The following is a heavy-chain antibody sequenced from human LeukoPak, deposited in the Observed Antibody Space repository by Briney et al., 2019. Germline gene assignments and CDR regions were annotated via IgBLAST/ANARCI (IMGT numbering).Heavy chain of an antibody. J-gene: IGHJ4*02. D-gene: IGHD4-17*01. V-gene: IGHV4-30-2*01. CDR2: IYHSGST. CDR3: ARDNGDYPYYFDF. Sequence: SETLSLTCAVSGGSISSGIYSWNWIRQPPGKGLGWIGYIYHSGSTYYNPSLKSRVTILVDRSMNQFSLKLSSVTAADTAVYYCARDNGDYPYYFDFWGQGTLVTVSS. CDR1: GGSISSGIYS.